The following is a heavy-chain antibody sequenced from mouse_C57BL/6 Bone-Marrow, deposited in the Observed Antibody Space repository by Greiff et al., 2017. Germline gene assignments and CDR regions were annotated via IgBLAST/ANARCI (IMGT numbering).Heavy chain of an antibody. V-gene: IGHV5-4*01. Sequence: EVKLVESGGGLVKPGGSLKLSCAASEFTFSSSAMSWVRQTPEKRLEWVATISDGGSYTYYPDNVKGRFTISRDNAKNNLYMQLSHLKSEDTAMYYCARENYYSQKDEYAMDYWGQGTSVTVSS. CDR2: ISDGGSYT. CDR1: EFTFSSSA. J-gene: IGHJ4*01. CDR3: ARENYYSQKDEYAMDY. D-gene: IGHD2-12*01.